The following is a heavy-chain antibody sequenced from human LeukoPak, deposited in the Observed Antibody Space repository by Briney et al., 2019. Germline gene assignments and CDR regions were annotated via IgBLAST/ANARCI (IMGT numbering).Heavy chain of an antibody. CDR2: IYYSGST. J-gene: IGHJ4*02. CDR3: ARDGYYDSSAIFYY. V-gene: IGHV4-59*01. Sequence: SETLSLTCTVSGGSISSYYWSWIRQPPGKGLEGIGYIYYSGSTNYNPSLKSRVTISLDTSKNQFSLKLSSVTAADAAVYYCARDGYYDSSAIFYYWGQGTLVTVSS. CDR1: GGSISSYY. D-gene: IGHD3-22*01.